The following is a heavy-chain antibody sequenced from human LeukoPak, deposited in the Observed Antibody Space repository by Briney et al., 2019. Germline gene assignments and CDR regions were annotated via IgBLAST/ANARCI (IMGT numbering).Heavy chain of an antibody. D-gene: IGHD3-22*01. CDR3: ATYGNGFYAHNY. V-gene: IGHV3-23*01. Sequence: GGSLRLSCAASGFTFSTYAMTWVRQAPGKGLEWVSGISGNGGSTYYVDSVKGRFTISRDNSKNTLFLQMNSLRVEDTAIYYCATYGNGFYAHNYWGQGTLVTVSS. CDR2: ISGNGGST. J-gene: IGHJ4*02. CDR1: GFTFSTYA.